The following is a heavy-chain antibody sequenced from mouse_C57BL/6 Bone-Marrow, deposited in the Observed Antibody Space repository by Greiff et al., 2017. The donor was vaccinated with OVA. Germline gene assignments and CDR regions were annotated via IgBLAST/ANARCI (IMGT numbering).Heavy chain of an antibody. D-gene: IGHD1-1*02. CDR3: VRRIWSPGYYAMDY. V-gene: IGHV10-3*01. Sequence: EVQLVESGGGLVQPKGSLKLSCAASGFTFNTYAMHWVRQAPGKGLEWVARIRSKSSNYATYYADSVKDRFTISRDDSQSMLYLQMNNLKTEDTAMYYCVRRIWSPGYYAMDYWGQGTSVTVSS. CDR1: GFTFNTYA. CDR2: IRSKSSNYAT. J-gene: IGHJ4*01.